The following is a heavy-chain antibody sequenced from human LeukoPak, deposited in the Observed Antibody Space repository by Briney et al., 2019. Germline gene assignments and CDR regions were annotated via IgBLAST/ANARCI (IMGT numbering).Heavy chain of an antibody. CDR1: GFTFDDYG. V-gene: IGHV3-15*01. J-gene: IGHJ4*02. D-gene: IGHD3-22*01. CDR2: IKSKTDGGTT. CDR3: TTCRYYYDSSGYQPARDFDY. Sequence: NPGGSLRLSCAASGFTFDDYGMSWVRQAPGKGLEWVGRIKSKTDGGTTDYAAPVKGRFTISRDDSKNTLYLQMNSLKTEDTAVYYCTTCRYYYDSSGYQPARDFDYWGQGTLVTVSS.